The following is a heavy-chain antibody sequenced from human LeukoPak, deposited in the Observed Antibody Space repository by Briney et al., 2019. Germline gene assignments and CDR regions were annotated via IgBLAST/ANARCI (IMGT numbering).Heavy chain of an antibody. J-gene: IGHJ4*02. V-gene: IGHV3-7*03. Sequence: GGSLRLSCAASGFTFSSYWMSWVRQAPGKGLEWVANIKQDGSEKYYVDSVKGRLTISRDNAKNSLYLQMNSLRAEDTAVYYCARALITMVRGVIITDRREVLFDYWGQGTLVTVSS. D-gene: IGHD3-10*01. CDR1: GFTFSSYW. CDR3: ARALITMVRGVIITDRREVLFDY. CDR2: IKQDGSEK.